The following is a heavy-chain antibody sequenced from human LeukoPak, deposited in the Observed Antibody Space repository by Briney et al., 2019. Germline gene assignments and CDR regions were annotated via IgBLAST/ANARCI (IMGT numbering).Heavy chain of an antibody. CDR3: ARDGYDFWSGYSHYYYMDV. CDR2: ISSSSSTI. D-gene: IGHD3-3*01. V-gene: IGHV3-48*04. Sequence: GGSLRLSCAASGFTFSSYSMNWVRQAPGKGLEWVSYISSSSSTIYYADSVKGRFTISRDNAKNSLYLQMNSLRAEDTAVYYCARDGYDFWSGYSHYYYMDVWGKGTTVTVSS. J-gene: IGHJ6*03. CDR1: GFTFSSYS.